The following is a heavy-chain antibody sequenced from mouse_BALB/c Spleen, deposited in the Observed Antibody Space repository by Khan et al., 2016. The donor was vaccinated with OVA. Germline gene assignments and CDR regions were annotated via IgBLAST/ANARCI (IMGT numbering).Heavy chain of an antibody. CDR3: ARRGRGAMDY. CDR1: GYTFSSYW. J-gene: IGHJ4*01. V-gene: IGHV1-9*01. Sequence: VQLQESGAELMKPGASVKISCKATGYTFSSYWIEWVKQRPGHGLEWSGEFLPGSGSSKYNEKLKGKATFTADTSSNTAYMQFSSLTSEESAVYYCARRGRGAMDYWGQGTLVTVSS. CDR2: FLPGSGSS.